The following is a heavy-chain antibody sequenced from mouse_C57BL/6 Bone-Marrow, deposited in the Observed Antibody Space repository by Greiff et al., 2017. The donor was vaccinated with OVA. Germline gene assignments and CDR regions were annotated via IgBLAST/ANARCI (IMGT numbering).Heavy chain of an antibody. CDR2: IYPVSGET. CDR3: GIDYGSSPLYY. CDR1: GYAFSSSW. J-gene: IGHJ2*01. D-gene: IGHD1-1*01. Sequence: VQLQQSGPELVKPGASVKISCKASGYAFSSSWMNWVKQRPGQGLEWIGRIYPVSGETNYNQKFMGKATFSVDRSSSTVYMVLNSLTSEDSAVYYCGIDYGSSPLYYWGQGTTLTVSS. V-gene: IGHV1-11*01.